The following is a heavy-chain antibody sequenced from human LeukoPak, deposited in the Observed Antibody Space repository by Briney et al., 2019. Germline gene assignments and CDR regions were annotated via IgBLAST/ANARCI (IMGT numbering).Heavy chain of an antibody. CDR3: TRSFRSYDFYYFDY. Sequence: SGGSLRLSCAASGFTFSSYAMNWVRQAPGKGLEWVSSISGSGGSTFYTDSVKGRFTISRDNSKNTLYLQMNSLRADDTAVYYCTRSFRSYDFYYFDYWGQGILVTVSS. V-gene: IGHV3-23*01. D-gene: IGHD5-12*01. CDR2: ISGSGGST. CDR1: GFTFSSYA. J-gene: IGHJ4*02.